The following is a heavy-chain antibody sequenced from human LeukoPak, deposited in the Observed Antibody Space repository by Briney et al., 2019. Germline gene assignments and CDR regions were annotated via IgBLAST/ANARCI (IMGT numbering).Heavy chain of an antibody. Sequence: SETLSLTCIVSGDSISSYYWSWIRQPPGKGLEWIGYIYYSGGTNYNPSLKSRVTISVDTSKNQFSLKLSSVTAADTAVYYCASGYSHKNSGSYSYWGQGTLVTVSS. CDR1: GDSISSYY. D-gene: IGHD1-26*01. CDR3: ASGYSHKNSGSYSY. CDR2: IYYSGGT. J-gene: IGHJ4*02. V-gene: IGHV4-59*08.